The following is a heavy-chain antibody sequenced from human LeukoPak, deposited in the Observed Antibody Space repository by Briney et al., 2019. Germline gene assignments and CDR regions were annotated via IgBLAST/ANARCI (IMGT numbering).Heavy chain of an antibody. Sequence: SETLSLTCTVSGYSISSGYYWGWIRQPPGKGLEWIGSIYHSGSTYYNPSLKSRVTISVDTSKNQFSLKLSSVTAADTAVYYCASNLNDMGDYMDVWGKGTTVTVSS. V-gene: IGHV4-38-2*02. CDR1: GYSISSGYY. J-gene: IGHJ6*03. CDR2: IYHSGST. CDR3: ASNLNDMGDYMDV. D-gene: IGHD3-16*01.